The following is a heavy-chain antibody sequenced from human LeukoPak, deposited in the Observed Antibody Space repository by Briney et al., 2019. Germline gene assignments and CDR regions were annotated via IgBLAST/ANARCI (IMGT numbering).Heavy chain of an antibody. V-gene: IGHV4-4*09. CDR2: IYTTGST. J-gene: IGHJ6*03. Sequence: SETLSLTCTVSGGSIFSYYWGWFRQPPGKGLEWIGYIYTTGSTNYDPSLKSRVTISIDTSKSQVSLKLSSVTAADTAVYYCARQGYYLYMDLWGKGTTVTVPS. CDR1: GGSIFSYY. CDR3: ARQGYYLYMDL.